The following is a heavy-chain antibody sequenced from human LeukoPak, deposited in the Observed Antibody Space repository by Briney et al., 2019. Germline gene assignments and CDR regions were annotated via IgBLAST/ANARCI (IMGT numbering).Heavy chain of an antibody. CDR3: ASSDYGDSGGFDY. J-gene: IGHJ4*02. CDR1: GFTFSSYA. D-gene: IGHD4-17*01. Sequence: GGSLRLSCAASGFTFSSYAMHWVRQAPGKGLEWVAVISYDGSNKYYADSVKGRFTISRDNSKNTLYLQMNSLGAEDTAVYYCASSDYGDSGGFDYWGQGTLVTVSS. V-gene: IGHV3-30-3*01. CDR2: ISYDGSNK.